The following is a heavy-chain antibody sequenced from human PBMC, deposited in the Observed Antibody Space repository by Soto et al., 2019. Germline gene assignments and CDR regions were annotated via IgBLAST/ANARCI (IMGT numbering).Heavy chain of an antibody. D-gene: IGHD3-10*01. CDR3: ARTTPTYYYGSGSPSLFDY. CDR2: INHSGST. CDR1: GGSFSGYY. V-gene: IGHV4-34*01. Sequence: QVQLQQWGAGLLKPSETLSLTCAVYGGSFSGYYWSWIRQPPGKGLEWIGEINHSGSTNYNPSLKSRVTISVDTSKNQFSLKLSSVTAADTAVYYCARTTPTYYYGSGSPSLFDYWGQGTLVTVSS. J-gene: IGHJ4*02.